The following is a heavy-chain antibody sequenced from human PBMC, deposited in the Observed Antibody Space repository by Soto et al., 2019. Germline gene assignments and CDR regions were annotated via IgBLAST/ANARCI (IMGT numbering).Heavy chain of an antibody. CDR1: GGTFSSYA. CDR2: IIPIFGTA. J-gene: IGHJ4*02. D-gene: IGHD3-22*01. Sequence: QVQLVQSGAEVKKPGSSVKVSCKASGGTFSSYAISWVRQAPGQGLEWMGGIIPIFGTANYAQKFQGRVTITADESTSTAYMELSSLRSVDTAVYYRSTIGLGYFASSGYYNFHYWGQGTLVTVSS. V-gene: IGHV1-69*12. CDR3: STIGLGYFASSGYYNFHY.